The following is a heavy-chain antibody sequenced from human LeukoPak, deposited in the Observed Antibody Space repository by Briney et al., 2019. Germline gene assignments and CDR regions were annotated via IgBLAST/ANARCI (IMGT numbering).Heavy chain of an antibody. CDR1: GGSISSSSYY. J-gene: IGHJ1*01. Sequence: SETLSLTCTVSGGSISSSSYYWGWIRQPPGKGLEWIGYIYHSGSTYYNPSLKSRVTISVDRSKNQFSLKLSSVTAADTAVYYCARDGPGLPVWFQHWGQGTLVTVSS. D-gene: IGHD2-21*01. CDR3: ARDGPGLPVWFQH. V-gene: IGHV4-39*07. CDR2: IYHSGST.